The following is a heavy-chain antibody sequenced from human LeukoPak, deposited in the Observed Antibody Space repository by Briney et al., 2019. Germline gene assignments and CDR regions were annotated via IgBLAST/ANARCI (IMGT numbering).Heavy chain of an antibody. V-gene: IGHV3-20*04. CDR3: AREYNGYDPSAFDY. D-gene: IGHD5-12*01. J-gene: IGHJ4*02. CDR1: GFTFDDYG. Sequence: SGGSLRLSCAASGFTFDDYGMSWVRQAPGKGLEWVSGINWNGGSTGYADSVKGRFTISRDNAKNSLYLQMNSLRAEDTALYYCAREYNGYDPSAFDYWGQGTLVTVSS. CDR2: INWNGGST.